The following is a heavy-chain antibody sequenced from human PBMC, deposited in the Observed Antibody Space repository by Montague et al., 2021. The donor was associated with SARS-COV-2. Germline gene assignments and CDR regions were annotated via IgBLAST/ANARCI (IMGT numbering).Heavy chain of an antibody. J-gene: IGHJ6*02. CDR1: GGSISSGSYY. V-gene: IGHV4-61*02. CDR2: IYTSGST. D-gene: IGHD3-22*01. CDR3: ARAKGARYYYDSIGYYRDRGYYYYYYGMDV. Sequence: TLSLTCTVSGGSISSGSYYWSWIRQPAGKGLEWIGRIYTSGSTNYNPSPKSRVTISVDTSKNQLSLKLSSVTAADTAVHYCARAKGARYYYDSIGYYRDRGYYYYYYGMDVWGQGTTVTVSS.